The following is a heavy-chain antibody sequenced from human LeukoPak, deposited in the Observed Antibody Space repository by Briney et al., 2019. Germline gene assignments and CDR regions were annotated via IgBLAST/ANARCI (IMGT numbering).Heavy chain of an antibody. Sequence: SETLSLTCTVSGGSISSSNYYWGWIRQPPGKGLEWIGYIYYSGSTNYNPSLKSRVTISVDTSKNQFSLKLSSVTAADTAVYYCARGVPYYDILTGYTPYYYGMDVWGQGTTVTVSS. CDR1: GGSISSSNYY. CDR2: IYYSGST. V-gene: IGHV4-61*05. J-gene: IGHJ6*02. CDR3: ARGVPYYDILTGYTPYYYGMDV. D-gene: IGHD3-9*01.